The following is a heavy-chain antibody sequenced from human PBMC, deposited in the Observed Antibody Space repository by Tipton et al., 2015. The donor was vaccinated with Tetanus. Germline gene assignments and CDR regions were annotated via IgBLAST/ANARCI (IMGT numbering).Heavy chain of an antibody. J-gene: IGHJ4*02. CDR1: GLFFKNAW. V-gene: IGHV3-15*07. D-gene: IGHD3-9*01. CDR3: TTSGIGGSGYRVDY. CDR2: IKNKADGGTT. Sequence: SLRLSCATSGLFFKNAWMNWVRQAPGKGLEWVGRIKNKADGGTTDYSARVKDRFSISRDDLKDTLFLQKNSLKTEDTAVYYCTTSGIGGSGYRVDYWGRGALVVVSS.